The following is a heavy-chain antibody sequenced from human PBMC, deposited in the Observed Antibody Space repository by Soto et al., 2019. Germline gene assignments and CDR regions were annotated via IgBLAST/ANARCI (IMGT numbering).Heavy chain of an antibody. CDR1: GDSVINNQYH. CDR3: ARADGCGVVTPFMAY. J-gene: IGHJ4*02. Sequence: QESGPGLVKPSETLSLICTVSGDSVINNQYHWGWIRQPPGKGLEWIATVHYSGNTHYNPSLRSRVTISVDTSKSQFSLTLTSVTAADTAVYYCARADGCGVVTPFMAYWGQGTLVTVSS. V-gene: IGHV4-39*01. CDR2: VHYSGNT. D-gene: IGHD3-3*01.